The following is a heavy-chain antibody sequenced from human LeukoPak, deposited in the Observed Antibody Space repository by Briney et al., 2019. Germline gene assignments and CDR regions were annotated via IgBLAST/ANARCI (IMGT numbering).Heavy chain of an antibody. CDR3: AGASSDGLLPAATSFDY. V-gene: IGHV3-66*01. D-gene: IGHD2-2*01. CDR2: IYSDGAT. Sequence: GGSLRLSCAASGPIASGDYMNWVRQTPGKGLEWVSVIYSDGATYYVDSVKGRFTISRDISKNTCYLQMNSLRAEDTAVYYCAGASSDGLLPAATSFDYWGQGTLVTVSS. J-gene: IGHJ4*02. CDR1: GPIASGDY.